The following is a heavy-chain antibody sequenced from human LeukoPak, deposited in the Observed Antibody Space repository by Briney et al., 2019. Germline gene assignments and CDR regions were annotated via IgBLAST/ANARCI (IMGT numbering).Heavy chain of an antibody. D-gene: IGHD2-15*01. J-gene: IGHJ5*02. V-gene: IGHV4-39*07. CDR1: GGSISSGGYY. CDR3: VRAVVVAASYRFDP. Sequence: SETLSLTCTVSGGSISSGGYYWGWIRQPPGKGLEWIGEINHSGSTNYNPSLKSRVTISVDTSKNQFSLKLSSVTAADTAVYYCVRAVVVAASYRFDPWGQGTLVTVSS. CDR2: INHSGST.